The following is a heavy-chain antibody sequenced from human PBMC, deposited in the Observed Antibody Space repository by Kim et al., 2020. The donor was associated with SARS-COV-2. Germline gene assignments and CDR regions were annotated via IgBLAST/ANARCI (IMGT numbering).Heavy chain of an antibody. CDR1: GGSISSSSYY. V-gene: IGHV4-39*01. CDR3: ARLQLRRITNFGVVEKGSCLDP. J-gene: IGHJ5*02. Sequence: SETLSLTCTVSGGSISSSSYYWGWIRQPPGKGLEWIGSIYYSGSTYYNPSLKSRVTISVDTSKNQFSLKLSSVTAADTAVYYCARLQLRRITNFGVVEKGSCLDPGRQGTLLTVSS. D-gene: IGHD3-3*01. CDR2: IYYSGST.